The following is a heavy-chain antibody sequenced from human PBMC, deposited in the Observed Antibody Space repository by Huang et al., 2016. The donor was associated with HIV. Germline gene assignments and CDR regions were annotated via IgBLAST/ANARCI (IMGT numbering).Heavy chain of an antibody. V-gene: IGHV3-30-3*01. CDR3: ARGGPYYYDSSGYLVSAFDI. CDR2: ISYDGSNK. J-gene: IGHJ3*02. Sequence: WVAVISYDGSNKYYADSVKGRFTISRDNSKNTLYLQMNGLRAEDTAVYYCARGGPYYYDSSGYLVSAFDIWGQGTMVTVSS. D-gene: IGHD3-22*01.